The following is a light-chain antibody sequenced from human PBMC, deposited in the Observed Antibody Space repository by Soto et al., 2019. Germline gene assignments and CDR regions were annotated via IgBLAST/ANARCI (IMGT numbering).Light chain of an antibody. J-gene: IGLJ2*01. CDR1: SRDIGGYNY. V-gene: IGLV2-8*01. Sequence: QSALTQPPSASGFPGQSVAISCTGTSRDIGGYNYVSWYQQHPGRAPKLILYEVTKRPSGIPDRFSGSKSGNTSSLTVSGLQTEDEADYYCTSYAGNDNFVIFGGGTKVTVL. CDR3: TSYAGNDNFVI. CDR2: EVT.